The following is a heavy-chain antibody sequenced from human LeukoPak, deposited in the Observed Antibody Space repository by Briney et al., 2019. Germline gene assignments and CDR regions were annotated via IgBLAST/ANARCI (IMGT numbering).Heavy chain of an antibody. CDR1: GFTFSAYS. J-gene: IGHJ4*02. CDR3: VKDWRDESNCGGDCLQY. V-gene: IGHV3-23*01. Sequence: GESLKISCVASGFTFSAYSMTWVRQAPGKGLDWVSSISVSGGGTYYADSVRGRFTISRDNSKNTLYLHMNSLRAEDTAVYYCVKDWRDESNCGGDCLQYWGQGTLVTVSS. CDR2: ISVSGGGT. D-gene: IGHD2-21*02.